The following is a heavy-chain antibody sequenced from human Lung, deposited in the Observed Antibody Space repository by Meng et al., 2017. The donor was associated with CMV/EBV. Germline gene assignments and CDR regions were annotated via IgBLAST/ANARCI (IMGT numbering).Heavy chain of an antibody. CDR1: GGSISSSSYY. J-gene: IGHJ3*02. CDR2: IYYSGST. Sequence: EXXSLTCTVSGGSISSSSYYWGWIRQPPGKGLEWIGSIYYSGSTYYNPSLKSRVTISVDTSKNQFSLKLSSVTAADTAVYYCARQRPVLDAFDIWGQGTMVTVSS. V-gene: IGHV4-39*01. CDR3: ARQRPVLDAFDI. D-gene: IGHD3-3*01.